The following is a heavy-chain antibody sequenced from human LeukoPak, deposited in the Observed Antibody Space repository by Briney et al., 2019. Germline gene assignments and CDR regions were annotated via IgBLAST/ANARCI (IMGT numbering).Heavy chain of an antibody. Sequence: PGGSLRLSCAASGFTFSSYSMNWVRQAPGKGLEWVSSISSSSSYIYYAGSVKGRFTISRDNAKNSLYLQMNSLRAEDTAVYYCARDWVKLRPTVWGKGTTVTVSS. CDR2: ISSSSSYI. J-gene: IGHJ6*04. CDR1: GFTFSSYS. CDR3: ARDWVKLRPTV. D-gene: IGHD3-16*01. V-gene: IGHV3-21*01.